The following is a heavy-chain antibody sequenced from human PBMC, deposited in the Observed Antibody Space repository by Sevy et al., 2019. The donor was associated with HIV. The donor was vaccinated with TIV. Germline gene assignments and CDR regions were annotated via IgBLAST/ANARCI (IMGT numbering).Heavy chain of an antibody. CDR3: ASVVKNDFWDGHVNYYGLDV. Sequence: GGSLRLSCAASGFTFNYAWMSWVRQAPGKGLEWVGRIKSKTDGGTADKAAHVKGRFTISRDDSENTLYLKMNSLKTEDTAVYYCASVVKNDFWDGHVNYYGLDVWGQGTTVTVSS. J-gene: IGHJ6*02. CDR1: GFTFNYAW. CDR2: IKSKTDGGTA. V-gene: IGHV3-15*01. D-gene: IGHD3-3*01.